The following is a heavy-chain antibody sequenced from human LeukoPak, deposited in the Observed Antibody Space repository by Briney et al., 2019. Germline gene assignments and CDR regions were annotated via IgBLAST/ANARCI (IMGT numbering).Heavy chain of an antibody. D-gene: IGHD4-17*01. CDR2: IYSGGST. CDR3: ARDDGYGELDY. CDR1: GFTVSSNY. Sequence: PGGSLRLSCAASGFTVSSNYMSWVRQAPGKGLEWVSVIYSGGSTYYADFVKSRFTISRDNSKNTLYLQMNSLRAEDTAVYYCARDDGYGELDYWGQGTLVTVSS. J-gene: IGHJ4*02. V-gene: IGHV3-53*01.